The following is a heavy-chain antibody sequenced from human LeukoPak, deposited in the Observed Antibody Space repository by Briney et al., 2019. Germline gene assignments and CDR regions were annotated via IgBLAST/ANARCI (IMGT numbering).Heavy chain of an antibody. CDR2: IYYSGST. Sequence: SQTLSLTCTVSGGSISSGGYYWSWIRQHPWKGLEWIGYIYYSGSTYYNPSLKSRVTISVDTSKNQFSLKLSSVTAADTAVYYCARGSPRDYYYDSSGYYFDYWGQGTLVTASS. CDR1: GGSISSGGYY. J-gene: IGHJ4*02. D-gene: IGHD3-22*01. V-gene: IGHV4-31*03. CDR3: ARGSPRDYYYDSSGYYFDY.